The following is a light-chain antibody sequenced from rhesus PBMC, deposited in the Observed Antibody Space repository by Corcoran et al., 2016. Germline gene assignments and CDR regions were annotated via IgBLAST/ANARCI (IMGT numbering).Light chain of an antibody. CDR2: MSS. CDR1: ENVTNY. V-gene: IGKV1-74*01. CDR3: QHGYGTPFT. Sequence: DIQMTQSPSSLSAFVGDRVTITCRASENVTNYLNWYHQKPGKAPEFLVYMSSTLQTGVQSRFPGSGSGTEFVLTISSLQHEDVGTYYCQHGYGTPFTFGPGTKMDIK. J-gene: IGKJ3*01.